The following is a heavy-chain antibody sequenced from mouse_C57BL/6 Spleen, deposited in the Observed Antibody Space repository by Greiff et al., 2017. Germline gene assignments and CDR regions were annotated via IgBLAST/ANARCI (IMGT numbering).Heavy chain of an antibody. D-gene: IGHD1-1*01. CDR2: ISYDGSN. Sequence: EVQLVESGPGLVKPSQSLSLTCSVTGYSITSGYYWNWIRQFPGNKLEWMGYISYDGSNNYNPSLKNRISITRDTSKNQFFLKLNSVTTEDTATYYCARGGYGSSYDWYFDVWGTGTTVTVSS. CDR3: ARGGYGSSYDWYFDV. CDR1: GYSITSGYY. V-gene: IGHV3-6*01. J-gene: IGHJ1*03.